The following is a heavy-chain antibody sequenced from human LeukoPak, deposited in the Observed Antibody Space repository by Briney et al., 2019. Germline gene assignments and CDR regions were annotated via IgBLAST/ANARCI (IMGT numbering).Heavy chain of an antibody. CDR1: GGSISSDY. CDR2: IYYSGST. D-gene: IGHD3-22*01. J-gene: IGHJ4*02. Sequence: PSETLSLTCTVSGGSISSDYWSWVRQPPGKGLQWIGDIYYSGSTNYNPSLKSRVSISVDTSKNQFSLRLSSVTAADTAVYYCARASYSYDINGWVPFDYWGQGTLVTVSS. V-gene: IGHV4-59*08. CDR3: ARASYSYDINGWVPFDY.